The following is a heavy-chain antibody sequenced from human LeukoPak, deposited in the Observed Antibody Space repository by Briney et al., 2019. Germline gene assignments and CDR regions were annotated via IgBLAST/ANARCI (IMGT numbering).Heavy chain of an antibody. CDR3: ARDRGEYSSGWTGHYYYYYMDV. J-gene: IGHJ6*03. D-gene: IGHD6-19*01. CDR1: GGSISSGSYY. CDR2: IYTSGST. V-gene: IGHV4-61*02. Sequence: PSETLSLTCTVSGGSISSGSYYWSWIRQPAGKGLEWIGRIYTSGSTNYNPSLKSRVTISVGTSKNQFSLKLSSVTAADTAVYYCARDRGEYSSGWTGHYYYYYMDVWGKGTTVTISS.